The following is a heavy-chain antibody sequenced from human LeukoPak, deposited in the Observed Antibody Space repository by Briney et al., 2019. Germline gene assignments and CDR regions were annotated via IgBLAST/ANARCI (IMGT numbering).Heavy chain of an antibody. J-gene: IGHJ4*02. V-gene: IGHV1-18*01. CDR3: ARDFDY. CDR1: GYTLTSYG. Sequence: GASVKVSCKASGYTLTSYGITWVRQAPGQGLEWMGWIGGYNGNTKYAEKLQSRVTMTTNTSTSTAYMELRSLRSDDTAVYYCARDFDYWGQGTLVTVSS. CDR2: IGGYNGNT.